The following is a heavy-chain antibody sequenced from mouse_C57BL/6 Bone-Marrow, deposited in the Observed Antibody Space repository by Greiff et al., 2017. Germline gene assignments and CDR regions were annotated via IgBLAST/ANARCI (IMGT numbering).Heavy chain of an antibody. J-gene: IGHJ1*03. CDR2: ISSGGDYI. Sequence: EVKLVESGEGLVKPGGSLKLSCAASGFTFSSYAMSWVRQTPEKRLEWVAYISSGGDYIYYADTVKGRFTISRDTAMNTLYLQMSSLKSEDTAMYYCTRAPNWYFDVWGTGTTVTVSS. CDR3: TRAPNWYFDV. V-gene: IGHV5-9-1*02. CDR1: GFTFSSYA.